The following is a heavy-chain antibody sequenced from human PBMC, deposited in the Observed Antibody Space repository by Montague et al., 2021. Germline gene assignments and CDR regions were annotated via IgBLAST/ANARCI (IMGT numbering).Heavy chain of an antibody. J-gene: IGHJ4*03. Sequence: SLRLSCAASGFTFSTYNIHWVRQAPGKGLEWAAALLYDGNNEYYADSVKGRFTFSRDNSKNTLYLQMNSLRAEDTAVYYCARGGGGYLDYWGQGTLVTVSS. D-gene: IGHD1-26*01. CDR2: LLYDGNNE. CDR3: ARGGGGYLDY. V-gene: IGHV3-30-3*01. CDR1: GFTFSTYN.